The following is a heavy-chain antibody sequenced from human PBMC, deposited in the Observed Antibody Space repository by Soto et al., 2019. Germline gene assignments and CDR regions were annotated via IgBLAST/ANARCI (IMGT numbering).Heavy chain of an antibody. V-gene: IGHV4-59*01. CDR1: GDSISTFY. CDR2: VYYTGST. Sequence: PSETLSLTCTVSGDSISTFYWGWMRQSPGKELEWIGYVYYTGSTNYNPSLKSRVTISVDRSKNQLSLKLTSANAADTAVYYCARGRTVRNYADDSSDYFYFFDYWGQGTQVTVS. J-gene: IGHJ4*02. CDR3: ARGRTVRNYADDSSDYFYFFDY. D-gene: IGHD3-22*01.